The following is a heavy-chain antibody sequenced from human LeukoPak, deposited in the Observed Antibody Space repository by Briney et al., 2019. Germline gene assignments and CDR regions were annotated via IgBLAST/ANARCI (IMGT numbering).Heavy chain of an antibody. Sequence: PSETLSLTCTVSGGSISSYYWSWIRQPPGKGLEWIGYIYYSGSTNYNPSLKSRVTISVDPSKHQFSLKLSSVTAADTAVYYCAGEYGGQIPPAIWGQGTMVTVSS. CDR3: AGEYGGQIPPAI. V-gene: IGHV4-59*01. D-gene: IGHD4-23*01. CDR1: GGSISSYY. J-gene: IGHJ3*02. CDR2: IYYSGST.